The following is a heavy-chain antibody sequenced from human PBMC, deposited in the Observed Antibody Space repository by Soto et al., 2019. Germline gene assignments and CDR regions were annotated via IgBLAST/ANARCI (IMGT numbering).Heavy chain of an antibody. CDR3: TTDAYYDILTGAFYYGMDV. CDR1: GFTFSNAW. CDR2: IKSKTDGGTT. Sequence: GGSLRLSCAASGFTFSNAWMNWVRQAPGKGLEWVGRIKSKTDGGTTDYAAPVKGRFTISRDDSKNTLYLQMNSLKTEDTAVYYCTTDAYYDILTGAFYYGMDVWGQGTTVTVSS. V-gene: IGHV3-15*07. D-gene: IGHD3-9*01. J-gene: IGHJ6*02.